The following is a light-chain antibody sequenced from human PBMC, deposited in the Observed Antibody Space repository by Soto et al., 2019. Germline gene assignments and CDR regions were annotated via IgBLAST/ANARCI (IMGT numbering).Light chain of an antibody. Sequence: QSALTLPASVSLSPGQSITISCTGTSSDVGGYNYVSWYQQHPGKAPKLMIYEVSNRPSGVSDRFSGSKSGNTASLTISGLQAEDEADYYCGSYTSSRIYVFGAGPKV. J-gene: IGLJ1*01. V-gene: IGLV2-14*01. CDR2: EVS. CDR1: SSDVGGYNY. CDR3: GSYTSSRIYV.